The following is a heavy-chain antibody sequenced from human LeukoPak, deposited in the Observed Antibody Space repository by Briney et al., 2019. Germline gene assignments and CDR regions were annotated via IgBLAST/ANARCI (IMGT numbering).Heavy chain of an antibody. J-gene: IGHJ1*01. CDR1: GFTFSNYA. CDR3: ARDPYSSSPEYFQH. V-gene: IGHV3-30-3*01. Sequence: GGSLRLSCAASGFTFSNYAMHWVRQAPGKGLEWVAVISYDGSNKYYADSVKGRFTISRDNSKNTLYLQMNSLKTEDTAVYYCARDPYSSSPEYFQHWGQGTLVTVSS. D-gene: IGHD6-13*01. CDR2: ISYDGSNK.